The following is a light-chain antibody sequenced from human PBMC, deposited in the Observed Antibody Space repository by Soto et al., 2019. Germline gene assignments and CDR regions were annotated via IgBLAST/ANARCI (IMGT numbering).Light chain of an antibody. CDR1: SSDVGSYNR. CDR3: SSYTNSTPYV. CDR2: EVS. J-gene: IGLJ1*01. V-gene: IGLV2-18*02. Sequence: QSALTQPPSVSGSPGQSVTISCTGTSSDVGSYNRVSWYQQPPGTAPKLMIYEVSNRPSGVPDRFSGSKSDNTASLTISGLQAEDEADYYCSSYTNSTPYVFGTGTNVPDL.